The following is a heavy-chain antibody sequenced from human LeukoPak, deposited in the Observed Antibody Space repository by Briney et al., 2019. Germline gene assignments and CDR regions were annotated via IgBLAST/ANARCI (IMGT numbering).Heavy chain of an antibody. CDR1: GFTFHNNG. CDR3: GKDSMPSVTTFRSRWTDS. Sequence: GGSLRLSCAASGFTFHNNGMSWVRQAPGKGLEWVSAISGSSRSTYHAESVKGRFTISRDNSKNTLFLQMNSLRAEDTAVYYCGKDSMPSVTTFRSRWTDSWGQGTLVTVSS. D-gene: IGHD4-11*01. CDR2: ISGSSRST. J-gene: IGHJ4*02. V-gene: IGHV3-23*01.